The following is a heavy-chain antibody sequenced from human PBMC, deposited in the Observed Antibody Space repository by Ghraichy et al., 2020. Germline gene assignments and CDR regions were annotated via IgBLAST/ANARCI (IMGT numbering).Heavy chain of an antibody. D-gene: IGHD3-22*01. CDR2: IYYSGST. V-gene: IGHV4-61*01. CDR3: ARDVDYYDSSGYYPDDDYWYFDL. J-gene: IGHJ2*01. CDR1: GGSVSSGSYY. Sequence: SETLSLTCTVSGGSVSSGSYYWSWIRQPPGKGLEWIGYIYYSGSTNYNPSLKSRVTISVDTSKNQFSLKLSSVTAADTAVYYCARDVDYYDSSGYYPDDDYWYFDLWGRGTLVTVSS.